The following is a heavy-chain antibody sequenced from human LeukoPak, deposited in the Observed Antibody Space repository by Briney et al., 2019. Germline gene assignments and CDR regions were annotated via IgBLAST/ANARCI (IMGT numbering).Heavy chain of an antibody. Sequence: GGSLRLSCAASGFTFSDYYMSWIRQAPGKGLEWVSYISSSGSTIYYADSVKGRFTISRDDAKNSLYLQMNSLRAEDTAVYYCAREATQYYYMDVWGKGTTVTVSS. V-gene: IGHV3-11*01. CDR2: ISSSGSTI. CDR3: AREATQYYYMDV. J-gene: IGHJ6*03. CDR1: GFTFSDYY. D-gene: IGHD1-26*01.